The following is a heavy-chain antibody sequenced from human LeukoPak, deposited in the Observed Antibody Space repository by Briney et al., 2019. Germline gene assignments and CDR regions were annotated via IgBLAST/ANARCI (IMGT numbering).Heavy chain of an antibody. J-gene: IGHJ4*02. CDR2: IYYSGSS. Sequence: SETLSLTCTVSGGSISSGDYYWSWIRQPPGKGLEWVGHIYYSGSSYYNPSLKSRVTISVDTSKNQFSLKLSSVTAADTAVYYCARGDSGYYYPYWGQGTLVTVSS. D-gene: IGHD3-22*01. CDR3: ARGDSGYYYPY. CDR1: GGSISSGDYY. V-gene: IGHV4-30-4*01.